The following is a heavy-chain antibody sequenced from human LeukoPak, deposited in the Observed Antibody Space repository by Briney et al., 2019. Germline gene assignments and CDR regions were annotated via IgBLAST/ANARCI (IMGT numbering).Heavy chain of an antibody. CDR3: ARGRNSTSFFDC. D-gene: IGHD2-2*01. V-gene: IGHV3-53*01. Sequence: GGSLRLSCAASGFAVSSNYMSWVRQAPGKGLDWVSVIYTGGNTYYTDSVKGRFTLSRDSSQNTVYLQMNSLRAEDTAVYFCARGRNSTSFFDCWGQGTLVTVSS. J-gene: IGHJ4*02. CDR1: GFAVSSNY. CDR2: IYTGGNT.